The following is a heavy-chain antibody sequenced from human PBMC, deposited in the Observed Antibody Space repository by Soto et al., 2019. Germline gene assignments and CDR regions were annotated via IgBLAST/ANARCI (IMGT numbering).Heavy chain of an antibody. V-gene: IGHV3-23*01. J-gene: IGHJ5*02. D-gene: IGHD3-10*01. CDR1: GITFSNYA. CDR2: ISGNGGSP. CDR3: AKGGVRGAFINAIDH. Sequence: EVQVLESGGGLVQPGGSLRLSCAASGITFSNYAMSWVRQAPGKGLEWVSGISGNGGSPYYADSVKGRFTISRDNSKNTLYLQMSSLRAEDTAVYFCAKGGVRGAFINAIDHWGQGTLVTVSS.